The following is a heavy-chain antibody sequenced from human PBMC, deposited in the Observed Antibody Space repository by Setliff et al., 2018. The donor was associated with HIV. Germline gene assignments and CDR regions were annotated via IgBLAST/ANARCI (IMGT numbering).Heavy chain of an antibody. CDR3: AVHYYDSSGYDY. Sequence: PSETLSLTCTVSGDSFNGSHYLWGWIRQAPGKGLEWVSSISSSSSYIYYADSVKGRFTISRDNAKNSLYLQMNSLRAEDTAVYYCAVHYYDSSGYDYWGQGTLVTVSS. J-gene: IGHJ4*02. CDR2: ISSSSSYI. CDR1: GDSFNGSHY. V-gene: IGHV3-21*01. D-gene: IGHD3-22*01.